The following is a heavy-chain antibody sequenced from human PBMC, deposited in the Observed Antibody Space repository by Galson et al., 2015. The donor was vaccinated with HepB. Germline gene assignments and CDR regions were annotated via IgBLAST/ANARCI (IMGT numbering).Heavy chain of an antibody. CDR2: INPSGGST. CDR3: ARELSGGYSGYMQGPVGWFDP. D-gene: IGHD5-12*01. CDR1: GYTFTGYY. J-gene: IGHJ5*02. Sequence: SVKVSCKASGYTFTGYYMHWVRQAPGQGLEWMGIINPSGGSTSYAQKFQGRVTMTRDTSTSTVYMELSSLRSEDTAVYYCARELSGGYSGYMQGPVGWFDPWGQGTLVTVSS. V-gene: IGHV1-46*01.